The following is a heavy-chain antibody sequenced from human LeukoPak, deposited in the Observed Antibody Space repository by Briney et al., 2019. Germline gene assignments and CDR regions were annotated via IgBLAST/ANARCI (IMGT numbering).Heavy chain of an antibody. V-gene: IGHV3-66*01. CDR3: RVWLDVDKMDV. D-gene: IGHD3-9*01. CDR1: GLIVSSNE. J-gene: IGHJ6*02. Sequence: GGSLRLSCAGSGLIVSSNEMSWVRQAPGKGLEWVSVMYSGGSTRYADSVEDRFTTSRDNSKNTLHLQMNSLRAEDTAVYYCRVWLDVDKMDVWGQGTTVIVSS. CDR2: MYSGGST.